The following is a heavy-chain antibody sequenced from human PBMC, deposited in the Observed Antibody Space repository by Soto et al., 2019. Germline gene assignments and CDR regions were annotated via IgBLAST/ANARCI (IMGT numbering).Heavy chain of an antibody. D-gene: IGHD2-21*02. CDR2: IYYIGST. Sequence: QVQLQESGPGLVKPSQTLSLTCTVSGGSISSGGYYWSWIRQHPGKGLEWIGYIYYIGSTYYNPSLKSRVTISVDTSKTQFSLKLSSVTAADTAVYYCARVCGGDCHYGMDVWGQGTTVTVSS. CDR1: GGSISSGGYY. CDR3: ARVCGGDCHYGMDV. V-gene: IGHV4-31*03. J-gene: IGHJ6*02.